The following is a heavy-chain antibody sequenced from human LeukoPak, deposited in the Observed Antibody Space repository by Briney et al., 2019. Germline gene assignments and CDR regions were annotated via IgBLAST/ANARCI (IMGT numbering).Heavy chain of an antibody. CDR3: ARDHEPGTHYGSLL. CDR1: GFTFRSYA. J-gene: IGHJ4*02. CDR2: ISYDGSNK. D-gene: IGHD3-10*01. V-gene: IGHV3-30-3*01. Sequence: PGGSLRLSCAASGFTFRSYAMHWVRQAPGKGLEWVAVISYDGSNKYYADSVKGRFTISRDNSKNTLYLQMNSLRAEDTAVYYCARDHEPGTHYGSLLWGQGTLVTVSS.